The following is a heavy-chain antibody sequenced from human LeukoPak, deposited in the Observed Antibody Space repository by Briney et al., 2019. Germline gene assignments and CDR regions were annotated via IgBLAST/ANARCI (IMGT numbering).Heavy chain of an antibody. CDR2: IKQDGSDK. D-gene: IGHD3-3*01. J-gene: IGHJ4*02. V-gene: IGHV3-7*01. CDR1: GFTFSSCW. CDR3: ARMYYDFWSGYYFDY. Sequence: GGSLRLSCAASGFTFSSCWMSWVRQAPGKGLEWVANIKQDGSDKYYVDSVKGRFTISRDNAKNSLHLQMNSLRAEDTAVYYCARMYYDFWSGYYFDYWGQGTLVTVSS.